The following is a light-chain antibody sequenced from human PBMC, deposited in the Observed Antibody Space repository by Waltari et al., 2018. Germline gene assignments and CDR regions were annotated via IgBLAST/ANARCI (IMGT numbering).Light chain of an antibody. CDR3: CSYAGRYTYV. V-gene: IGLV2-11*01. J-gene: IGLJ1*01. CDR1: SSDVGGYDY. CDR2: DVN. Sequence: QSALTQPRSVSGSPGQSVTISCTGTSSDVGGYDYVSWYQQHPGKAPQLVIYDVNQRPSGVPDRFSGSKSGNTASLTISGLQAEDEADYYCCSYAGRYTYVFGTGTKVTVL.